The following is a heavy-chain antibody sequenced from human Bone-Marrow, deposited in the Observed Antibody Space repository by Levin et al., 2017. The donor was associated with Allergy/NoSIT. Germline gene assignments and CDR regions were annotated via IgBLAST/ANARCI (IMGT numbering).Heavy chain of an antibody. CDR1: GFTFSTCS. D-gene: IGHD3-10*01. V-gene: IGHV3-48*01. CDR3: ASNNYYYGSGSYLDY. CDR2: ISSSSGSI. Sequence: GESLKISCAASGFTFSTCSMNWVRQAPGKGLEWISYISSSSGSIYYADSVQGRFTISRDNAKNSLYLQMNSLSAEDTAVYYCASNNYYYGSGSYLDYWGQGTLVTVSS. J-gene: IGHJ4*02.